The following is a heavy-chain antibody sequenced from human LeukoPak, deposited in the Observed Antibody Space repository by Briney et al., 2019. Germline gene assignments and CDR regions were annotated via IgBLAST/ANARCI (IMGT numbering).Heavy chain of an antibody. CDR1: GFTFNTYA. CDR2: ISGSGGST. D-gene: IGHD2-15*01. Sequence: SGGSLRLSCAASGFTFNTYAMSWVRQAPGKGLEWVSAISGSGGSTYYADSVKGRFTISRDNSKNTLYLQMNSLRAEDTAVYYCAKAQLGYCSGGSCYPAYYFDYWGRGTLVTVSS. V-gene: IGHV3-23*01. CDR3: AKAQLGYCSGGSCYPAYYFDY. J-gene: IGHJ4*02.